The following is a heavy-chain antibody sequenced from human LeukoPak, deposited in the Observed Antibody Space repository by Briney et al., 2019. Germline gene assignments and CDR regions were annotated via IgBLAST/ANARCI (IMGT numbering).Heavy chain of an antibody. CDR3: AGDRAGYFYAMDV. D-gene: IGHD6-13*01. CDR1: GFTFGDYA. V-gene: IGHV3-9*01. CDR2: INWKSNNI. J-gene: IGHJ6*02. Sequence: PGGSLRLSCAASGFTFGDYAMHWVRQAPGKGLEWVSGINWKSNNIGYADPVKGRFTISRDNAKNSLYLQMNSLRTQDTALYYCAGDRAGYFYAMDVWGQGTSVTVSS.